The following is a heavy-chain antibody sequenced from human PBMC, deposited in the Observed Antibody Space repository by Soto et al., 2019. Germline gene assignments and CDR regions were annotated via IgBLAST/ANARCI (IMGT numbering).Heavy chain of an antibody. CDR3: ARQPPSSVYYGAGGYFDY. J-gene: IGHJ4*02. Sequence: QVQLQESGPGLVKPSETLSLTCTVSGGSISSYYWSWIRQPPGKGLEWIGYIYYSGSTNYNPSLKSRVTISVDTSKNQFSLKLSSVTAADTAVYYCARQPPSSVYYGAGGYFDYWGQGTLVTVSS. CDR2: IYYSGST. V-gene: IGHV4-59*08. CDR1: GGSISSYY. D-gene: IGHD3-10*01.